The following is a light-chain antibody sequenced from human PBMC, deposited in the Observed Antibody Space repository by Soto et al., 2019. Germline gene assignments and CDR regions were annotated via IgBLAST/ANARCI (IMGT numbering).Light chain of an antibody. V-gene: IGLV2-23*01. J-gene: IGLJ1*01. CDR3: CSNAVSSTYV. Sequence: QSALTQPASVSGSPGQSITISCTGTDSDVGSHHLVSWYQQYPGKAPKLIIFEANKRPSGVSSRFSGPKSGSTASLTISGLQAEDEADYYCCSNAVSSTYVFGSGTKVTVL. CDR2: EAN. CDR1: DSDVGSHHL.